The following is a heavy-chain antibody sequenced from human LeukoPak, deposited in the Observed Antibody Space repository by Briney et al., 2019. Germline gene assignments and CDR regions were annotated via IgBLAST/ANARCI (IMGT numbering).Heavy chain of an antibody. J-gene: IGHJ4*02. V-gene: IGHV4-30-2*01. CDR3: AREYCSGGSCSFDY. Sequence: PSQTLSLTCAVSGGSISSGGYSWSWIRQPPGKGLEWIGYIFHSGTTYYNPSLKSRVTISVDTSKNQFSLKLSSVTAADTAVYYCAREYCSGGSCSFDYWGQGTLVTVSS. CDR1: GGSISSGGYS. CDR2: IFHSGTT. D-gene: IGHD2-15*01.